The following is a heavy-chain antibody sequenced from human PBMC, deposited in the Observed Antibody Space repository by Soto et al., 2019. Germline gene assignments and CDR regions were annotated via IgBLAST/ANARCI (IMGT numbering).Heavy chain of an antibody. CDR1: GYTFTGYY. V-gene: IGHV1-2*04. CDR3: ARAGDLWFGELIGRAGMDV. D-gene: IGHD3-10*01. J-gene: IGHJ6*02. CDR2: INPNSGGT. Sequence: QVQLVQSGAEVKKPGASVKVSCKASGYTFTGYYMHWVRQAPGQGLEWMGWINPNSGGTNYAQKFQGWVTMTRDTSISTAYMELSRLRSDDTAGYYGARAGDLWFGELIGRAGMDVWGQGTTVTVSS.